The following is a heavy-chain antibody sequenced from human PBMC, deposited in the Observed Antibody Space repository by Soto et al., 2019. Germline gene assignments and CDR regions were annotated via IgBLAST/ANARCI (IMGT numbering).Heavy chain of an antibody. CDR3: VRDRDTYGLSSFDS. V-gene: IGHV3-74*01. J-gene: IGHJ4*02. CDR1: GFTFSSFW. D-gene: IGHD5-18*01. Sequence: EVQLVESGGGLVQPGGSLRLSCAASGFTFSSFWMHWVRQAPGKGLVWVSRINSDGSSTSYADSVKGRFSISRDNAKNTLYVQMNSLRVEDTAVYYCVRDRDTYGLSSFDSWGQGILVTVSS. CDR2: INSDGSST.